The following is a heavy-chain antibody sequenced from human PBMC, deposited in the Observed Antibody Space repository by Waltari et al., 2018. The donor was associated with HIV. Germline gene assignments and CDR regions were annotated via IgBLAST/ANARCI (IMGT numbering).Heavy chain of an antibody. CDR2: IRGSGGST. Sequence: EVQMLESGGGLVQPGGSLRLSCAASGFTFRRYAMSWVRQAPGKGLEWVSAIRGSGGSTYYADSVKGRFTISRDNSKNTLYLQMNSLRAEDTAVYYCAKTTVGYCSGGSCYPSHYYYGMDVWGQGTTVTVSS. J-gene: IGHJ6*02. D-gene: IGHD2-15*01. CDR1: GFTFRRYA. CDR3: AKTTVGYCSGGSCYPSHYYYGMDV. V-gene: IGHV3-23*01.